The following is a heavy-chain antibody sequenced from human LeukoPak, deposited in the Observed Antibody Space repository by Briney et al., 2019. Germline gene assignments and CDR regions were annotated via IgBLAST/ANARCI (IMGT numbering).Heavy chain of an antibody. J-gene: IGHJ3*02. Sequence: PGGSLRLSCAASGFTFSSYAMNWVRQAPGKGLEWVSGISGSGGSTYYADSVKGRFTISRDNSKNTLYLQINSLRAEDTAAYYCAKSYSSGHDAFDIWGQGTMVTVSS. CDR1: GFTFSSYA. CDR2: ISGSGGST. D-gene: IGHD6-19*01. CDR3: AKSYSSGHDAFDI. V-gene: IGHV3-23*01.